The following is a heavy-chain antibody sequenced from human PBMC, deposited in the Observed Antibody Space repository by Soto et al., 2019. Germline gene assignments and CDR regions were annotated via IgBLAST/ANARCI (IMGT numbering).Heavy chain of an antibody. J-gene: IGHJ3*02. CDR3: AKEAEYSGYDLGAFDI. D-gene: IGHD5-12*01. V-gene: IGHV3-23*01. Sequence: GGSLRLSCAASGFTFSSYAMSWVRQAPGKGLEWVSAISGSGGSTYYADSVKGRFTISRDNSENTLYLQMNSLRAEDTAVYYCAKEAEYSGYDLGAFDIWGQGTMVTVSS. CDR1: GFTFSSYA. CDR2: ISGSGGST.